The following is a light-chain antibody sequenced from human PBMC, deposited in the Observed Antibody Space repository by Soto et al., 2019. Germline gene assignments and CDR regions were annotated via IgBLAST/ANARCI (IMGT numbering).Light chain of an antibody. CDR3: CSYAVYVV. Sequence: QSALTQPASVSGSPGQSITNYCTGTSSDVGSYNLVSWYQQHPGKAPKLMIYEGSKRPSGVSNRFSGSKSCNTASLTISGLQAEDEADYYCCSYAVYVVFGGGTKLTVL. J-gene: IGLJ2*01. CDR2: EGS. CDR1: SSDVGSYNL. V-gene: IGLV2-23*01.